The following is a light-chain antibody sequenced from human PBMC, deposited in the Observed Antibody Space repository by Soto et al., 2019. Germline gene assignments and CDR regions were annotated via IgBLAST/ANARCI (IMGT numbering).Light chain of an antibody. V-gene: IGKV3D-15*01. Sequence: EIVMTQSPTILSVSPWERATLSCRASQSVSSNLAWYQQKPGQAPRLLIYDASNRATGIPDRFSGSGSGTDFTLTISRLEPEDFAVYYCHQYDSWTFGQGTKVDIK. CDR2: DAS. J-gene: IGKJ1*01. CDR3: HQYDSWT. CDR1: QSVSSN.